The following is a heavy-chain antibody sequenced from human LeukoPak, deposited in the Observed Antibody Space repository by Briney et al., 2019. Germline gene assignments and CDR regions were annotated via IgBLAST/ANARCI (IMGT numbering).Heavy chain of an antibody. J-gene: IGHJ4*02. V-gene: IGHV1-24*01. Sequence: GASVKVSCKASGYTFTSYAMHWVRQAPGKGLEWMGGFDPEDGETIYAQKFQGRVTMTEDTSTDTAYMELSSLRSEDTAVYYCATVVAGTFFDYWGQGTLVTVSS. D-gene: IGHD6-19*01. CDR1: GYTFTSYA. CDR3: ATVVAGTFFDY. CDR2: FDPEDGET.